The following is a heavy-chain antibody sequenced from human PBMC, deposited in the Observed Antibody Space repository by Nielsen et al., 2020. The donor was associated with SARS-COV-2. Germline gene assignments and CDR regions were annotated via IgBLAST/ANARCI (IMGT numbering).Heavy chain of an antibody. Sequence: GSLRLSCAASGFTFSTYNMNWVRQAPGKGLEWVSSISGTSNYIYYADSVKGRFTISRDNAKISLYLQMNSLRAEDTAVYYCARENGCSGGSCYDGMDVWGQGTTVTVSS. V-gene: IGHV3-21*01. CDR2: ISGTSNYI. J-gene: IGHJ6*02. D-gene: IGHD2-15*01. CDR3: ARENGCSGGSCYDGMDV. CDR1: GFTFSTYN.